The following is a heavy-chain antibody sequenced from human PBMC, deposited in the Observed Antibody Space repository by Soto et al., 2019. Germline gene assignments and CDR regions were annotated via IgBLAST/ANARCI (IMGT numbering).Heavy chain of an antibody. CDR1: GGFVSSGSYY. J-gene: IGHJ3*02. D-gene: IGHD1-1*01. CDR2: MSHSGGT. V-gene: IGHV4-34*01. Sequence: QVQLQQWGAGLLKPSETLSLTCAVYGGFVSSGSYYWSWIRQPPGKGLEWIGEMSHSGGTHFNPSPKGRVTKSVGTSKNQFSLKMSSVTAADTALYYCARVERGTATTVVDAFDIWGPGTMVTVSS. CDR3: ARVERGTATTVVDAFDI.